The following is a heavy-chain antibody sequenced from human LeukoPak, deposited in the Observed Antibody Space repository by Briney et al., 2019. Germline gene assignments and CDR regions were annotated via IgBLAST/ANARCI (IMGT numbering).Heavy chain of an antibody. V-gene: IGHV3-23*01. Sequence: GGSLRLSCAASGFTFSNFALSWVRQAPGKGLEWVSAISASASSIYHADSVKGRFTISRDNSKNTLYLQMNSLRAEDTAVYYCAKQQQLVIDYRGQGTLVTVSS. J-gene: IGHJ4*02. CDR3: AKQQQLVIDY. CDR2: ISASASSI. D-gene: IGHD6-13*01. CDR1: GFTFSNFA.